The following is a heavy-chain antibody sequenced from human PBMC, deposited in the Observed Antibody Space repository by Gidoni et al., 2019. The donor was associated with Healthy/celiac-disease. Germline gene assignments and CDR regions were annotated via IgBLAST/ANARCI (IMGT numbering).Heavy chain of an antibody. CDR1: GFTFGDYA. J-gene: IGHJ4*02. CDR3: TRDGDDYIWGSYRYTDY. CDR2: IRSKAYGGTT. Sequence: EVQLVESGGGLVQPGRSLRLSCTASGFTFGDYAMSWVRQAPGKGLEWVGFIRSKAYGGTTEYAASVKGRFTISRDDSKSIAYLQMNSLKTEDTAVYYCTRDGDDYIWGSYRYTDYWGQGTLVTVSS. V-gene: IGHV3-49*04. D-gene: IGHD3-16*02.